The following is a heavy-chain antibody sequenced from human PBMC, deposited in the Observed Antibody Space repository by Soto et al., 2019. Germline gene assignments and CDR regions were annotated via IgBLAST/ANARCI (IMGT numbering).Heavy chain of an antibody. CDR2: INWNGANA. D-gene: IGHD6-6*01. CDR1: GLTFDDYG. J-gene: IGHJ4*02. V-gene: IGHV3-20*04. CDR3: AKGTLESRPVFFEY. Sequence: EVQLVESGGGVIRPGGSLRLSCVASGLTFDDYGMSWVRQAPGKGLEWVSGINWNGANAGYADSLKGRFTISRDNANNSLYLQMNSLSAEDTALYSCAKGTLESRPVFFEYWGQGTLVTVSS.